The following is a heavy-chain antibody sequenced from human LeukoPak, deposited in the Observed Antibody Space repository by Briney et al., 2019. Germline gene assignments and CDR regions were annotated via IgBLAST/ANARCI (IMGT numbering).Heavy chain of an antibody. V-gene: IGHV4-39*07. CDR2: INHSGST. Sequence: SETLSLTCTVSGGSISSSSYYWSWIRQPPGKGLEWIGEINHSGSTNYNPSLKSRVTISVDTSKNQFSLKLSSVTAADTAVYYCARGRITIFGVVTDAFDIWGQGTMVTVSS. CDR3: ARGRITIFGVVTDAFDI. J-gene: IGHJ3*02. CDR1: GGSISSSSYY. D-gene: IGHD3-3*01.